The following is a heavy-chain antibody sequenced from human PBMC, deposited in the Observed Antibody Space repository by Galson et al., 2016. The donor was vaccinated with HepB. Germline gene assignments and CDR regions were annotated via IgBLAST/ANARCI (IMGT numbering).Heavy chain of an antibody. CDR1: VFTFNRFG. Sequence: SLRLSCAAPVFTFNRFGIHWVRQAPGKGLEWVAVISYDGRNRYFADSVKGRFTMSMDNSKNTLYLQMNSLKTEDTAVYYCAKLGWAFGDYSRREVADYWGQGTLVTVSS. D-gene: IGHD4-17*01. J-gene: IGHJ4*02. CDR3: AKLGWAFGDYSRREVADY. V-gene: IGHV3-30*18. CDR2: ISYDGRNR.